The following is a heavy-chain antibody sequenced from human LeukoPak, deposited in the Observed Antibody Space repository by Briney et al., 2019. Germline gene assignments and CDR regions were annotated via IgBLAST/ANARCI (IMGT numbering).Heavy chain of an antibody. Sequence: GGTLRLSCAASGFTFSSYGMHWVRQAPGQGLEWVALIRYDGGKEYYADSVKGRFTISRDNSKNTLYLQMNSLRAEDTAVYYCAPSEEKQQLDPWGQGTLVTVSS. D-gene: IGHD6-13*01. CDR3: APSEEKQQLDP. V-gene: IGHV3-30*02. J-gene: IGHJ5*02. CDR2: IRYDGGKE. CDR1: GFTFSSYG.